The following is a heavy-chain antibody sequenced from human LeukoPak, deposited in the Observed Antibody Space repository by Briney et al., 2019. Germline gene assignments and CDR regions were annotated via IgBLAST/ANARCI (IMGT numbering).Heavy chain of an antibody. CDR2: IYHSGST. CDR3: ARSLGRWSGYLYYFDY. J-gene: IGHJ4*02. Sequence: SETLSLTCTVSGGSISSGGYYWSWIRQPPGKGLEWIGYIYHSGSTYYNPSLKSRVTISVDRSKNQFSLKLSSVTAADTAVYYCARSLGRWSGYLYYFDYWGQGTLVTVSS. V-gene: IGHV4-30-2*01. D-gene: IGHD3-3*01. CDR1: GGSISSGGYY.